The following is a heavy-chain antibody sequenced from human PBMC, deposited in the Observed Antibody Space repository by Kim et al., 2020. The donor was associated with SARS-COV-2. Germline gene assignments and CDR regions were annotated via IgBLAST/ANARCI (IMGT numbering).Heavy chain of an antibody. V-gene: IGHV4-39*01. CDR2: IYYSGST. Sequence: SETLSLTCTVSGGSISSSSYYWGWIRQPPGKGLEWIGSIYYSGSTYYNPSLKSRVTISVDTSKNQFSLKLSSVTAADTAVYYCARRSNTSYHFDYWGQGTLVTVSS. CDR3: ARRSNTSYHFDY. CDR1: GGSISSSSYY. D-gene: IGHD2-2*01. J-gene: IGHJ4*02.